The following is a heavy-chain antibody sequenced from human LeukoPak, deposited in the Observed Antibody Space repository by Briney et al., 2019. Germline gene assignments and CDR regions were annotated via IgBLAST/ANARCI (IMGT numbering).Heavy chain of an antibody. D-gene: IGHD1-26*01. CDR2: IYYSGST. Sequence: KTSETLSLTCTVSGGSISSYYWSWIRQPPGKGREWIGYIYYSGSTNYNPSLKRRVTISVDTSKNQFSLKLSSVTAADTAVYYCARASGSYWFDPWGQGTLVTVSS. CDR3: ARASGSYWFDP. J-gene: IGHJ5*02. V-gene: IGHV4-59*01. CDR1: GGSISSYY.